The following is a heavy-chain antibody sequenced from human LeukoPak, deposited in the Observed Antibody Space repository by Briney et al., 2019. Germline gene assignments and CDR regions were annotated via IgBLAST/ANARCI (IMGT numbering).Heavy chain of an antibody. V-gene: IGHV3-74*03. CDR2: ITDDATT. D-gene: IGHD1-26*01. CDR1: GFTFSSAW. Sequence: GGSLRLSCAASGFTFSSAWMHWVRKAPGTGLVWVSRITDDATTTYADSVKGRFTISRDNAKNTLYLQMNSLRAEDTAVYYCVRDRVGPDYWGQGTLVTVSS. CDR3: VRDRVGPDY. J-gene: IGHJ4*02.